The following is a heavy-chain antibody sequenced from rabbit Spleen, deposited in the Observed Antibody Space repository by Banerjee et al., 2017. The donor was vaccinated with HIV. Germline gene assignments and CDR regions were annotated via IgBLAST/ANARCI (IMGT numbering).Heavy chain of an antibody. CDR2: IDIGSSGFT. Sequence: QSLEESGGDLVKPGASLTLTCKASGLDFSGDSYDSYMCWVRQAPGKGLEWIACIDIGSSGFTYFASWAKGRFTISKTSSTTVTLQMTSLTAADTATYFCARTTYGYDDYADLYYAAMDLWVQGTLVTVS. CDR1: GLDFSGDSY. J-gene: IGHJ6*01. D-gene: IGHD6-1*01. V-gene: IGHV1S40*01. CDR3: ARTTYGYDDYADLYYAAMDL.